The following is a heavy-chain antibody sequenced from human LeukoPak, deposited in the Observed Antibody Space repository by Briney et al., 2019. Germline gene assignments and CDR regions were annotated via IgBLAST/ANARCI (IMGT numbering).Heavy chain of an antibody. V-gene: IGHV3-53*01. Sequence: GGSLRLSCAASGFTVSSNYMSWVRQAPGKGLEWVSVLYSGDSTHYADSVKGRFNISRDNSKNTLYLQMNSLRAEDTAVYYCARDLTFYGSGSYGYWGQGTLVTVSS. CDR3: ARDLTFYGSGSYGY. D-gene: IGHD3-10*01. CDR2: LYSGDST. J-gene: IGHJ4*02. CDR1: GFTVSSNY.